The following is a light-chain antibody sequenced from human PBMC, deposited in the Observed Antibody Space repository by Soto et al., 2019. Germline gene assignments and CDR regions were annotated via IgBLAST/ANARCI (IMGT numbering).Light chain of an antibody. CDR3: SSYSGSNTLVV. CDR1: SSDVGSYDR. V-gene: IGLV2-18*02. J-gene: IGLJ2*01. CDR2: EVS. Sequence: QSVLTQPPSVSGSPGQSVTISCTGTSSDVGSYDRVSWYQQPPGTAPKLMIYEVSNRPSGVPERFSGSKSGNTASLTISGLQAEDEADYYCSSYSGSNTLVVFGGGTKLTVL.